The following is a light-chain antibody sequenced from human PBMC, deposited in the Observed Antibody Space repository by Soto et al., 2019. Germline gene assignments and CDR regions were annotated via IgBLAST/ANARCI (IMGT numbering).Light chain of an antibody. CDR1: QSVSSN. J-gene: IGKJ4*01. Sequence: EIVMTQSPATLSVSPGERATLSCRASQSVSSNLAWYQQKPGQAPRLLIYGASTRATGIPARFSGRGSGTEFTLTISSLESEDFAVYYCQQYNNWPPPTFGGGTKVEIK. V-gene: IGKV3-15*01. CDR3: QQYNNWPPPT. CDR2: GAS.